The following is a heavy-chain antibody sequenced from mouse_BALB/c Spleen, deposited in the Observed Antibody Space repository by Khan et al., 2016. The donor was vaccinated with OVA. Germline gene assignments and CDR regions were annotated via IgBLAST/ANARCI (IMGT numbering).Heavy chain of an antibody. V-gene: IGHV3-2*02. J-gene: IGHJ2*01. CDR3: AITARIKY. CDR2: ISYSGST. D-gene: IGHD1-2*01. CDR1: GYSITSGYG. Sequence: VQLKQSGPGLVKPSQSLSLTCTVTGYSITSGYGWNWIRQFPGNKLEWMGYISYSGSTNYNPSLKSRISITRDTSKNPFFLQLNSVTTEDTATYSGAITARIKYWGHGTTLTVSA.